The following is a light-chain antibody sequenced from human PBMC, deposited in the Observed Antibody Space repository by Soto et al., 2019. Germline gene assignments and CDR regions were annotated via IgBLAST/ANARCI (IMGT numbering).Light chain of an antibody. CDR2: DAS. V-gene: IGKV3-11*01. CDR1: QSVSSY. J-gene: IGKJ4*01. Sequence: EIVLTQSPATLSLSPGERATLSCRASQSVSSYLAWYQQKPGQAPRLLIYDASNRATGIPARFSGSGSGTDFTLTISGLEPADFAVYYCQQRSNWPLTFGGRAQVEIK. CDR3: QQRSNWPLT.